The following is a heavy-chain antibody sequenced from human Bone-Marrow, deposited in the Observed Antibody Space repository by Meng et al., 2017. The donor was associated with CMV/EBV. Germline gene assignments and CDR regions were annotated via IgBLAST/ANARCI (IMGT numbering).Heavy chain of an antibody. J-gene: IGHJ4*02. Sequence: ASVKVSCKDSGYIFTKYGVNWMRQDPGQGPEWMGWISAYNGDTMYAPKVQGRVTMTTDTSTITAYMELRGLRSDDTAVYYCARDAGTIAVSGSGDDWGQGTLVTVSS. D-gene: IGHD6-19*01. CDR1: GYIFTKYG. V-gene: IGHV1-18*01. CDR3: ARDAGTIAVSGSGDD. CDR2: ISAYNGDT.